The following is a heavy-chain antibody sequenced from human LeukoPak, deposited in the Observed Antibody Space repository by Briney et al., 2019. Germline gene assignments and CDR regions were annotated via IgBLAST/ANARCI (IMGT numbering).Heavy chain of an antibody. CDR1: GFTFSSYA. V-gene: IGHV3-30*04. D-gene: IGHD2-2*02. Sequence: PGGSLRLSCAASGFTFSSYAMHWVRQAPGKGLEWVAVISYDGSNKYYADSVKGRFTISRDNSKNTLYLQMNSLRAEDTAVYYCAGGHCSSTSCHTPTDAFDIWGQGTMVTVSS. CDR3: AGGHCSSTSCHTPTDAFDI. J-gene: IGHJ3*02. CDR2: ISYDGSNK.